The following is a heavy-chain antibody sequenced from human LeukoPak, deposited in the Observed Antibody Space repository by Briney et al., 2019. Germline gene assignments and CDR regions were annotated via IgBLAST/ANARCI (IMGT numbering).Heavy chain of an antibody. D-gene: IGHD3-3*01. CDR1: GFTFSSYS. CDR2: ISSSSSYI. CDR3: ARGCHDFWSGNDAFDI. J-gene: IGHJ3*02. V-gene: IGHV3-21*01. Sequence: GGSLRLSCAASGFTFSSYSMNWVRQAPGKGLEWVSSISSSSSYIYYADSVKGRFTISRDNAKNSLYLQMNSLRAEDTAVYYCARGCHDFWSGNDAFDIWGQGTLVTVSS.